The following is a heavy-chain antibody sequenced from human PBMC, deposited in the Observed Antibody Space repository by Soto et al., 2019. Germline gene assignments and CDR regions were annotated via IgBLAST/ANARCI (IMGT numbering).Heavy chain of an antibody. CDR3: ARGHLGITTTGTWYDFDY. J-gene: IGHJ4*02. V-gene: IGHV4-59*01. Sequence: LSLTCTVSGDSISSYYWTWIRQPPGKGLEYIGYIYYSGRTYYNPSLKSRVTISVDTSKNQFSLKLSSVTAADTAVYYCARGHLGITTTGTWYDFDYWGQGTLVTVSA. D-gene: IGHD2-15*01. CDR1: GDSISSYY. CDR2: IYYSGRT.